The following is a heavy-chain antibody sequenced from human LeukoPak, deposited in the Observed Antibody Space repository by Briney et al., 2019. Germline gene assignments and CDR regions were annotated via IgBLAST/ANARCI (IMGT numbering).Heavy chain of an antibody. D-gene: IGHD5-24*01. Sequence: GESLKTSCKGSGYNFNNYWIGWVRQMPGKGPEWMGIIYPGDSDTRNSPSFQGQVIISADKSISTAYLQWSSLKASDTAIYYCARLAKARKDGHNLGFDYWGQGTLVTVSS. J-gene: IGHJ4*02. CDR3: ARLAKARKDGHNLGFDY. CDR1: GYNFNNYW. CDR2: IYPGDSDT. V-gene: IGHV5-51*01.